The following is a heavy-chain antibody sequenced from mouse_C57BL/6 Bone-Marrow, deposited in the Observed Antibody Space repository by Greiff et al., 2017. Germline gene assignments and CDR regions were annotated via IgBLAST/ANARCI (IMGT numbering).Heavy chain of an antibody. J-gene: IGHJ2*01. CDR1: GYTFTSYG. D-gene: IGHD1-1*01. CDR3: ARGVYYGSSYDSFDY. V-gene: IGHV1-81*01. Sequence: VQLQQSGAELARPGASVKLSCKASGYTFTSYGISWVKQRPGQGLEWIGEIYPRIGDTYYNEKFKGKATLTADTSSSTAYMELSRLTSEDSAFYFCARGVYYGSSYDSFDYWGQGTTLTVSS. CDR2: IYPRIGDT.